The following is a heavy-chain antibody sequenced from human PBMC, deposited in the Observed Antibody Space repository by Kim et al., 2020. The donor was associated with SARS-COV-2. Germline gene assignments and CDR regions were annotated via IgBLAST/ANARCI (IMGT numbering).Heavy chain of an antibody. CDR3: AREVVGYYGSGILNWFDP. J-gene: IGHJ5*02. V-gene: IGHV4-59*01. Sequence: SETLSLTCTVSGGSISSYYWSWIRQPPGKGLGWIGYIYYSGSTNYNPSLKSRVTISVDTSKNQFSLKLSSVTAADTAVYYCAREVVGYYGSGILNWFDPWGQGTLVTVSS. CDR1: GGSISSYY. CDR2: IYYSGST. D-gene: IGHD3-10*01.